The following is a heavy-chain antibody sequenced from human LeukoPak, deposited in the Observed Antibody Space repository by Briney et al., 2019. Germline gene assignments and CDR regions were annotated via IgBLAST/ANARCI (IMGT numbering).Heavy chain of an antibody. CDR1: GFTFRNYA. J-gene: IGHJ4*02. CDR2: VDGGGST. CDR3: ARGDAPDGGFLDY. V-gene: IGHV3-23*01. Sequence: PGGSLRLSCAASGFTFRNYAMSWVRQAPGKALEWVSRVDGGGSTSYADSVKGRFSISRDSSKSTLYLQMSSLRGEDTAVYSCARGDAPDGGFLDYWGQGTLVTVSS. D-gene: IGHD2/OR15-2a*01.